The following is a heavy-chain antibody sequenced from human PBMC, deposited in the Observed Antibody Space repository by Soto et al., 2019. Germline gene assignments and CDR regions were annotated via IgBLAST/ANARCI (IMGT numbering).Heavy chain of an antibody. D-gene: IGHD1-26*01. CDR3: AKGSEGAPQELDY. Sequence: QVQLVESGGGVVQPGRSLRLSCAASGFTFSNFGMHWVRQAPGKGLEWVAVISSDGRDKYYSDSVKGRFTISRDNSKNTLFLQMNSMRVEDTAVYYCAKGSEGAPQELDYWGQGTLVTVSS. CDR1: GFTFSNFG. V-gene: IGHV3-30*18. CDR2: ISSDGRDK. J-gene: IGHJ4*02.